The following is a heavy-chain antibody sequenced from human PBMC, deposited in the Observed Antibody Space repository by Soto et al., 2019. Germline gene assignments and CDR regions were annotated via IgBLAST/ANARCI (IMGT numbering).Heavy chain of an antibody. D-gene: IGHD6-19*01. J-gene: IGHJ4*02. CDR1: GGSISSYY. Sequence: PSETLSLTCTVSGGSISSYYWNWIRQPPGKGLEWIGYIYYSGSTNYNPSLKSRVTISVDTSKNHFSLKLSSVTAADTAVYYCARSYSSVWYPFDYWGQGTLVTVSS. CDR2: IYYSGST. CDR3: ARSYSSVWYPFDY. V-gene: IGHV4-59*01.